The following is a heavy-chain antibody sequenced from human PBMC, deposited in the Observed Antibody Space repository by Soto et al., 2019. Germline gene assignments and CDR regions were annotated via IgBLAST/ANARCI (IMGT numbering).Heavy chain of an antibody. J-gene: IGHJ3*02. D-gene: IGHD2-21*02. CDR3: ASDVVVTAIEAFDI. CDR2: IWYDGSNK. V-gene: IGHV3-33*01. CDR1: GFTFSSYG. Sequence: GGSLRLSCAASGFTFSSYGMHWVRQAPGKGLEWVAVIWYDGSNKYYADSVKGRSTISRDNSKNTLYLQMNSLRAEDTAVYYCASDVVVTAIEAFDIWVQGTMVTVSS.